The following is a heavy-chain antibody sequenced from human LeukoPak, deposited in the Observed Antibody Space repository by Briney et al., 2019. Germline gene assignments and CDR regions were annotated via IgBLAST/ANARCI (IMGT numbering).Heavy chain of an antibody. CDR2: IYTSGST. V-gene: IGHV4-4*07. D-gene: IGHD6-19*01. J-gene: IGHJ4*02. Sequence: SETLSLTCTVSGGSISSYYWSWIRQPAGKGLEWIGRIYTSGSTNYNPSLKSRVTMSVDTPKNQFSLKLSSVTAADTAVYYCATGYSWGIAVAGTMDYWGQGTLVTVSS. CDR3: ATGYSWGIAVAGTMDY. CDR1: GGSISSYY.